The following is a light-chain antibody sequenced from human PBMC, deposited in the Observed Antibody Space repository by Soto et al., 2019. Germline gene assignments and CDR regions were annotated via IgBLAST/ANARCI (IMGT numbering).Light chain of an antibody. V-gene: IGLV3-1*01. Sequence: SSELTQPPSVSVSPGQTASITCSGDKLGDKYACWYQQKPGQSPVLVIYQDSKRPSGIPERFSGSNSGNTATLTISGTQAMDEADYYCQAWDSSTAWGFGGGTKVTVL. CDR3: QAWDSSTAWG. CDR2: QDS. J-gene: IGLJ2*01. CDR1: KLGDKY.